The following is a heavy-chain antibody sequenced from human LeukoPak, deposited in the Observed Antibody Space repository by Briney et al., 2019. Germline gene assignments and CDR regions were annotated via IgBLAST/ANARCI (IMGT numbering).Heavy chain of an antibody. J-gene: IGHJ4*02. CDR2: ISGSGGST. Sequence: PGGSLRLSCAASGFTFSSYAMSWVRQAPGKGLEWVSAISGSGGSTYYADSVKGRFTISRDNSKNTLYLQMNSLRAEDTAVYYCAKDSSHYDSSGYPYFDYWGQGTLVTVSS. CDR1: GFTFSSYA. CDR3: AKDSSHYDSSGYPYFDY. D-gene: IGHD3-22*01. V-gene: IGHV3-23*01.